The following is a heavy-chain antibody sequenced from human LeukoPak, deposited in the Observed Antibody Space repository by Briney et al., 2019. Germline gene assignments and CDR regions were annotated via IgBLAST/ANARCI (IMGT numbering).Heavy chain of an antibody. J-gene: IGHJ4*02. D-gene: IGHD5-12*01. CDR3: ARDARDDDYSLDYFDY. Sequence: PGGCLRLSRASSGLDLSNCWMSWVRQAAGKGMEWVANIEEDGSSDYYVDSVKGRFTISRDNAKNSLYLHINSLRGDDTAVYYCARDARDDDYSLDYFDYWGQGSLVTVSS. V-gene: IGHV3-7*01. CDR1: GLDLSNCW. CDR2: IEEDGSSD.